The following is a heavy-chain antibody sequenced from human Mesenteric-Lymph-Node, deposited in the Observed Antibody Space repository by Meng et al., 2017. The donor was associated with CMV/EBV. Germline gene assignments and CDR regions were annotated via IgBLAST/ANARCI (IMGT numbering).Heavy chain of an antibody. J-gene: IGHJ4*02. CDR2: INPNSGGT. D-gene: IGHD7-27*01. V-gene: IGHV1-2*06. CDR3: ARDANWGAFDY. CDR1: GYTFTGYY. Sequence: SCKASGYTFTGYYMHWVRQAPGQGLEWMGRINPNSGGTNYAQKFQGRDTMTRDTSISTAYMELSRLRSDDTAVYYCARDANWGAFDYWGQGTLVTVSS.